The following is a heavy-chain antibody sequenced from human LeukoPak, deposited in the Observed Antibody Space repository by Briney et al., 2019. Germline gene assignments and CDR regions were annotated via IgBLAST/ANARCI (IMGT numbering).Heavy chain of an antibody. CDR2: VYHSGTT. J-gene: IGHJ3*02. CDR1: GYSISSAYY. V-gene: IGHV4-38-2*02. CDR3: AKSNGYGLVDI. D-gene: IGHD3-10*01. Sequence: PSETLSLTCTVSGYSISSAYYWGWIRQPPGKGLEWIGNVYHSGTTYYNPSLKSRLTISVDTSKNQFSLRLSSVTATDTAVYYCAKSNGYGLVDIWGQGTMVTVSS.